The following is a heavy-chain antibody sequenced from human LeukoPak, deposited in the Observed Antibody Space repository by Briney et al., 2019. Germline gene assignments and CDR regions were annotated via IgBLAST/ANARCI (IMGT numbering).Heavy chain of an antibody. Sequence: SETLSLTCTVYGGSISSGGYYWSWIRQHPGKGLEWIGYIYYSGSTYYNPSLKSRVTISVDTSKNQFSLKLSSVTAADTAVYYCARELRDLRWGTILDYWGQGTLVTVSS. CDR3: ARELRDLRWGTILDY. D-gene: IGHD4-23*01. V-gene: IGHV4-31*03. CDR1: GGSISSGGYY. CDR2: IYYSGST. J-gene: IGHJ4*02.